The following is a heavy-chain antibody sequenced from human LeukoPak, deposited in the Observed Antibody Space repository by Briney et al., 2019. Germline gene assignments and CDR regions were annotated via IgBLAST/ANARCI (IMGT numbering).Heavy chain of an antibody. J-gene: IGHJ4*02. CDR2: INPNSGNT. Sequence: AASVKVSCKASGYTFTGYYMHWVRQAPGQGLEWMGWINPNSGNTNYAQKLQGRVTMTTDTSTSTAYMELRSLRSDDTAVYYCARGLRGSYSDYWGQGTLVTVSS. D-gene: IGHD1-26*01. CDR1: GYTFTGYY. CDR3: ARGLRGSYSDY. V-gene: IGHV1-18*04.